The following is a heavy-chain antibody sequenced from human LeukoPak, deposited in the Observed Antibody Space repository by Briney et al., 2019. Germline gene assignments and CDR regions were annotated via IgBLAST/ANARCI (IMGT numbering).Heavy chain of an antibody. V-gene: IGHV4-34*01. CDR1: GGSFSGYY. Sequence: SETLSLTCTVYGGSFSGYYWSWIRQPPGKGLEWIGEINHSGSTNYNPPLKSRVTISVDTSKNQFSLKLSSVTAADTAVYYCAKDYYDSSGYSHYFDYWGQGTLVTVSS. D-gene: IGHD3-22*01. J-gene: IGHJ4*02. CDR2: INHSGST. CDR3: AKDYYDSSGYSHYFDY.